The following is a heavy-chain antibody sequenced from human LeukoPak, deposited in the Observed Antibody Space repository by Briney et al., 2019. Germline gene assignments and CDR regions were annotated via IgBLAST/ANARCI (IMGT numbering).Heavy chain of an antibody. CDR3: ARRAGAYTHPYDY. Sequence: GGSLRLSCATSGFTFSSYGMHWVRQVPGKGLEWVAVISKDAKSNYHVDSVKGRFTISIDNSKNTLYLQMNSLRAEDTAVYYCARRAGAYTHPYDYWGQGTLVTVS. V-gene: IGHV3-30*03. J-gene: IGHJ4*02. D-gene: IGHD3-16*01. CDR1: GFTFSSYG. CDR2: ISKDAKSN.